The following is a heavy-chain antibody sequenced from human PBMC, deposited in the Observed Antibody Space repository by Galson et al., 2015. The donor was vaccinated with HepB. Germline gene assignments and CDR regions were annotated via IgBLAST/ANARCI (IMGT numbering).Heavy chain of an antibody. D-gene: IGHD2-2*01. CDR3: ARDRYCSSTSCYGGGYYYYYYMDV. Sequence: SVKVSCKASGGTFSSYAISWVRQAPGQGLEWMGGIIPIFGTANYAQKFQGRVTITADESTSTAYMELSSLRSEDTAVYYCARDRYCSSTSCYGGGYYYYYYMDVWGKGTTVTVSS. CDR2: IIPIFGTA. CDR1: GGTFSSYA. V-gene: IGHV1-69*13. J-gene: IGHJ6*03.